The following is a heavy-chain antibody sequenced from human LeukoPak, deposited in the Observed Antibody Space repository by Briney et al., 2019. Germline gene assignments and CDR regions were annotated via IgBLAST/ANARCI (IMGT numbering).Heavy chain of an antibody. CDR1: GFTFSSYA. Sequence: GGSLRLSCAASGFTFSSYAMSWVRQGPGKGLEWVSSISGSGGGTYYADSVKGRFTISRDNAKNSLYLQMNSLRADDTAVYYCAREEEWYASGTYYKGFDSWGQGTLVTVSS. V-gene: IGHV3-23*01. CDR3: AREEEWYASGTYYKGFDS. CDR2: ISGSGGGT. D-gene: IGHD3-10*01. J-gene: IGHJ4*02.